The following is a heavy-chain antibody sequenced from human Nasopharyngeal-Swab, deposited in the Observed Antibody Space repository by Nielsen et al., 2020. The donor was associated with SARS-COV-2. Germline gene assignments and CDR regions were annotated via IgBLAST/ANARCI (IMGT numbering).Heavy chain of an antibody. CDR3: ANLSSSWYEYYFDY. D-gene: IGHD6-13*01. CDR2: IYYGGST. J-gene: IGHJ4*02. CDR1: GCSISSSTYY. V-gene: IGHV4-39*01. Sequence: SETLSLTCTVSGCSISSSTYYWAWIRQPPGKGLEWIGSIYYGGSTYYNPSLKSRVTISVDTSKNQFSLKLSSVTAADTAVYYCANLSSSWYEYYFDYWGQGTLVTVSS.